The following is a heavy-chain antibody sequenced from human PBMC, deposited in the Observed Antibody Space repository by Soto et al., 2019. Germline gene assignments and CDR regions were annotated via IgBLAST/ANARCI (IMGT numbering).Heavy chain of an antibody. CDR1: GYTFTSYG. D-gene: IGHD1-26*01. CDR3: ARYHGSYAGHVGWFDP. J-gene: IGHJ5*02. Sequence: ASVKVSCKASGYTFTSYGISWVRQAPGQGLEWMGWISAYNGNTNYAQKLQGRVTMTTDTSTSTAYMELRSLRSDGTAVYYCARYHGSYAGHVGWFDPWGQGTLVTVSS. V-gene: IGHV1-18*01. CDR2: ISAYNGNT.